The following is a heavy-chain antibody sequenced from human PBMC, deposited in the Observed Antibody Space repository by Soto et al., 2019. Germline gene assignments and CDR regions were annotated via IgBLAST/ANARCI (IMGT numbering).Heavy chain of an antibody. V-gene: IGHV4-34*01. CDR1: GGSFSGYY. CDR2: INHSGTI. J-gene: IGHJ6*02. D-gene: IGHD2-21*02. Sequence: QVQLQQWGAGLLKPSETLSLTCAVYGGSFSGYYWTWIRQPPGKGLEWIGEINHSGTINFNPSLKSRLTISLDTSKTHFSLKLSSVPDADTAAYYCARADRTLVTSYSLDVWGQGTTVTVSS. CDR3: ARADRTLVTSYSLDV.